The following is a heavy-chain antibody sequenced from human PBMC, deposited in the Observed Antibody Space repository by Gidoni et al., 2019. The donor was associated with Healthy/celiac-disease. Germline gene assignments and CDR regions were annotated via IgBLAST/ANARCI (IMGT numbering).Heavy chain of an antibody. CDR3: ARAWNHRGRYFDL. V-gene: IGHV4-34*01. CDR2: IKHSGST. J-gene: IGHJ2*01. D-gene: IGHD1-1*01. CDR1: GGSFSGYY. Sequence: QVQLQQWGAGLLKPSETLSLTCAVHGGSFSGYYWSCIRQPPGKGLEWIGEIKHSGSTNYNPALKSRVTISVDTSKNQFSLKLSSVTAADTAVYYCARAWNHRGRYFDLWGRGTLVTVSS.